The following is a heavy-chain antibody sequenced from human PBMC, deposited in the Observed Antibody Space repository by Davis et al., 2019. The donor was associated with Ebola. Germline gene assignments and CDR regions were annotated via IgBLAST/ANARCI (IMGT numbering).Heavy chain of an antibody. CDR2: IYPGDSDT. J-gene: IGHJ4*02. D-gene: IGHD6-19*01. Sequence: GESLKISCQGSGYSFTSYWIGWVRQMPGKGLEWMGIIYPGDSDTRYSPSFQGQVTISADKSISTAYLQWSSLKASDTAMYYCARSIAVAGRDFDYWGQGTLVTVSS. V-gene: IGHV5-51*01. CDR1: GYSFTSYW. CDR3: ARSIAVAGRDFDY.